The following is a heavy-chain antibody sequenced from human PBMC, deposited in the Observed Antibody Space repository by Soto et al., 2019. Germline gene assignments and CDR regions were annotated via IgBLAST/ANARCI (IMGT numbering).Heavy chain of an antibody. Sequence: PGGSLRLSCAASGFTFSSYAMSWVRQAPGKGLEWVSAISGSGGSTYYADSVKGRFTISRDNSKNTLYLQMNSLRAEDTAVYYCAKDLEAARNNYYYGMDVWGQGTTVTVSS. CDR1: GFTFSSYA. CDR3: AKDLEAARNNYYYGMDV. D-gene: IGHD6-6*01. J-gene: IGHJ6*02. V-gene: IGHV3-23*01. CDR2: ISGSGGST.